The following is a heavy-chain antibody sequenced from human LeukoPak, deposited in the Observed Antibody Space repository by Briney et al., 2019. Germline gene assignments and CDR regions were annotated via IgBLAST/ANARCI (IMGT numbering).Heavy chain of an antibody. D-gene: IGHD4-11*01. J-gene: IGHJ4*02. Sequence: GGSLRLSCAASGFTFSSYGMHWVRQAPGKGLEWVAFIRYDGSNKYYADSVKGRITISRDNSKNTLYLQMNSLRAEDTAVYYCAKDRGYSNCYFDYWGQGTLVTVSS. CDR2: IRYDGSNK. CDR1: GFTFSSYG. CDR3: AKDRGYSNCYFDY. V-gene: IGHV3-30*02.